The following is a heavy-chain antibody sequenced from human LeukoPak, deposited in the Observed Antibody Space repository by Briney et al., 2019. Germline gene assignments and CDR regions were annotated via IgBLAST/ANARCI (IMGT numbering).Heavy chain of an antibody. CDR1: DGSISSHY. V-gene: IGHV4-4*07. Sequence: SETLSLTCTVSDGSISSHYWSWIRQPAGKGLEWIGRIYTSGSTHYSPSLKSRVTMSMDTSKNHFSLNLRSVTAADTAVYYCARAPNSSSWRFDYWGQGSLVTVSS. D-gene: IGHD6-13*01. CDR2: IYTSGST. J-gene: IGHJ4*02. CDR3: ARAPNSSSWRFDY.